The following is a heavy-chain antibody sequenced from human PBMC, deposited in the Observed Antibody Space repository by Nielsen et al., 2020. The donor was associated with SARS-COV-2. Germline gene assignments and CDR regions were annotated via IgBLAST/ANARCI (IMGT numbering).Heavy chain of an antibody. CDR3: ARDTVDDAFDI. CDR2: IKSDGSAT. Sequence: GSLKISCAASGFTFSIYWIHWVRQAPGKGLAWVSRIKSDGSATIYADSVEGRFTISRDNAKNTLYLQMNSLRAEDTAVYYCARDTVDDAFDIWGQGTMVTVSS. J-gene: IGHJ3*02. CDR1: GFTFSIYW. V-gene: IGHV3-74*01.